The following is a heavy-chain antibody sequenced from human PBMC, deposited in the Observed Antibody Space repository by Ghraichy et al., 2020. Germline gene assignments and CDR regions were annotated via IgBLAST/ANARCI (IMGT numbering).Heavy chain of an antibody. Sequence: GGSLRLSCAASGFTSSDYPMRWVRQPPGTGLEWVAGVSGGGANKYYADSVKGRFTISRDNSKNMIYLEMNSLRAEDTARYFCAKPMAIWFGDHFFDFWGQGALVTVSS. D-gene: IGHD3-10*01. CDR3: AKPMAIWFGDHFFDF. V-gene: IGHV3-23*01. CDR1: GFTSSDYP. CDR2: VSGGGANK. J-gene: IGHJ4*02.